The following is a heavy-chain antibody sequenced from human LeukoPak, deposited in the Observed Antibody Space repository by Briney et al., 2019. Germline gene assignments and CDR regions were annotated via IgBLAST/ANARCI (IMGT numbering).Heavy chain of an antibody. CDR3: ATYSGVHHKTFDD. D-gene: IGHD1-26*01. CDR2: ISWNSGSI. CDR1: GFTFDDYA. J-gene: IGHJ4*02. Sequence: GGSLRLSCAASGFTFDDYAMHWVRQAPGKGLEWVSGISWNSGSIGYADSVRGRFTISRDNAKNSLYLQMNSLRVEDTALYFCATYSGVHHKTFDDWGQGTLVTVSS. V-gene: IGHV3-9*01.